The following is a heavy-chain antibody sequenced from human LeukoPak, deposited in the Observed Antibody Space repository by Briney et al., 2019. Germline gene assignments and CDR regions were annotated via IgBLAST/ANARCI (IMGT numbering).Heavy chain of an antibody. Sequence: ASVTVSCKASGYTFTSYDINWVRQAAGQGLEWMGWMNPNSGNTVYAQKFQGRVTITRNTSISTAYMELSSLRSEDTAVYYCARGTPTVTTFDYYYYYMDVWGKGTTVTVSS. CDR1: GYTFTSYD. CDR2: MNPNSGNT. J-gene: IGHJ6*03. D-gene: IGHD4-11*01. V-gene: IGHV1-8*03. CDR3: ARGTPTVTTFDYYYYYMDV.